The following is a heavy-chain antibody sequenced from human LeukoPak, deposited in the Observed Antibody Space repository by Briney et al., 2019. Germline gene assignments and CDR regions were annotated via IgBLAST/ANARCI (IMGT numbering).Heavy chain of an antibody. J-gene: IGHJ4*02. V-gene: IGHV3-23*01. CDR3: AKGPAGYYGSGTEGDDY. CDR2: ISGSGGST. D-gene: IGHD3-10*01. CDR1: GFTFSSYA. Sequence: GGSLRLSCAASGFTFSSYAMGWVRQAPGKGLEWVSAISGSGGSTYYADSVKGRFTISRVNSKNTLYLQMNSLRAEDTAVYYCAKGPAGYYGSGTEGDDYWGQGTLVTVSS.